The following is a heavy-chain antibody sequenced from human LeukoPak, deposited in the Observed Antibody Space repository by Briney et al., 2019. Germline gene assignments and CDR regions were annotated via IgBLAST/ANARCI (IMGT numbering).Heavy chain of an antibody. V-gene: IGHV3-30*04. CDR3: ARESGFMMVGEINADNWFDP. CDR1: GFTFRDSA. CDR2: ISDVGTKR. Sequence: PGKSLRLSCSGAGFTFRDSAFHWVRRAPGKGLEWVAVISDVGTKRFYADSVKGRFTISRDNSKDTLYLHMKNLRPEDSAVYYCARESGFMMVGEINADNWFDPWGQGTPVTASS. J-gene: IGHJ5*02. D-gene: IGHD3-3*01.